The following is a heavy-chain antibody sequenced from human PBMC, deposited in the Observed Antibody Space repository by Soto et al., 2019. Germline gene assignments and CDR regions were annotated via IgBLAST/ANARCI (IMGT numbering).Heavy chain of an antibody. Sequence: PGGSLRLSCAVSGFTFNNYGINCVRQAPGKGLEWVSSVSKSDYTYYSDSVKGRFTISRDNAKNSVSLQMNTLRAEDTAVYYCAREDSIIIPAVSDFWGQGALVTVSS. CDR2: VSKSDYT. CDR1: GFTFNNYG. V-gene: IGHV3-21*01. CDR3: AREDSIIIPAVSDF. J-gene: IGHJ4*02. D-gene: IGHD2-2*01.